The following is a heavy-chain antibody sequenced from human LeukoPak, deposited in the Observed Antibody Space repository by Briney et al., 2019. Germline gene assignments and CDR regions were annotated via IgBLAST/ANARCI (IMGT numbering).Heavy chain of an antibody. CDR2: IYYSGST. CDR3: EQKTAYDILTGYYRGWFDP. J-gene: IGHJ5*02. CDR1: GGSISSSSYY. Sequence: PSETLSLTCTGSGGSISSSSYYWSWIRQPPGKGLEWIGYIYYSGSTNYNPSLKSRVTISVDTSKNQFSLKLSSVTAADTAVFYCEQKTAYDILTGYYRGWFDPWGQGTLVTVSS. D-gene: IGHD3-9*01. V-gene: IGHV4-61*01.